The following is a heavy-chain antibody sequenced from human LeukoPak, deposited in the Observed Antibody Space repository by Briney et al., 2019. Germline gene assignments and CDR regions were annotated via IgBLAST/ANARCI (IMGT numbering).Heavy chain of an antibody. Sequence: PSETLSLTCTVSGGSISSYSWTWIRQRAGKGLEWIGRIYSNGSSNYNPSLNSRVTMSVDMSKNQFSLKLTSVTAADTAVYYCARGTAVAVWGRGTLVTVSS. J-gene: IGHJ4*02. V-gene: IGHV4-4*07. CDR2: IYSNGSS. D-gene: IGHD6-19*01. CDR1: GGSISSYS. CDR3: ARGTAVAV.